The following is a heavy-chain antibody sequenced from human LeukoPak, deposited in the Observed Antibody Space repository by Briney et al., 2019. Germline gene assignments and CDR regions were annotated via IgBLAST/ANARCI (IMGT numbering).Heavy chain of an antibody. J-gene: IGHJ4*02. D-gene: IGHD2-2*01. CDR1: GGTFSSYA. CDR3: ARDLGCSSTSCLGGN. Sequence: SVKVSCKASGGTFSSYAISWVRQAPGQGLEWMGGIIPIFGTANYAQKFQGRVTITTDESTSTAYMELSSLRSEDTAVYYCARDLGCSSTSCLGGNWGQGTLVTVSS. V-gene: IGHV1-69*05. CDR2: IIPIFGTA.